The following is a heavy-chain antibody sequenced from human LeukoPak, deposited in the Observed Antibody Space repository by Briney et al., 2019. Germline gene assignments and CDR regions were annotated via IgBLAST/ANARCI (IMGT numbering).Heavy chain of an antibody. CDR2: ISSDRLNI. Sequence: GGSLRLSCAASGFTFTSYAMHWVRQAPGKGLEWVAIISSDRLNIYYADSVKGRFTISRDNSMNTLYLQMNSLRAEDTAVYFCARDPGSSGWYRFDYWGQGTLVTVSS. V-gene: IGHV3-30*01. D-gene: IGHD6-19*01. CDR1: GFTFTSYA. CDR3: ARDPGSSGWYRFDY. J-gene: IGHJ4*02.